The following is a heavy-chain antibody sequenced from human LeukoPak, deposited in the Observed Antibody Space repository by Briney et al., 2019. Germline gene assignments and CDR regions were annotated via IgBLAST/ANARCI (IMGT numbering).Heavy chain of an antibody. D-gene: IGHD2-21*02. Sequence: ASVKVSCKASGGAFSSYAISWVRQAPGQGLEWMGGIIPIFGTANYAQKFQGRVTITTDESTSTAYMELSSLRSEDTAVYYCARSRCGGDCYENYYYYYMDVWGKGTTVTVSS. CDR2: IIPIFGTA. CDR1: GGAFSSYA. CDR3: ARSRCGGDCYENYYYYYMDV. J-gene: IGHJ6*03. V-gene: IGHV1-69*05.